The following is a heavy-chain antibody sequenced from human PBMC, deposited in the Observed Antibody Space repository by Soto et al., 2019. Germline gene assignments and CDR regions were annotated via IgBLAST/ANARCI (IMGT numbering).Heavy chain of an antibody. CDR1: EFTFVTYW. Sequence: EVQLVESGGGLVQPGGSLRLSCAAPEFTFVTYWLSWVRQAPGKGLEWVANIKPDGSLTDYVDSVKGRFTISRDNAKNSLFLQMNSLRAEDTAVYYCARNGRWGHGTGVTVSS. D-gene: IGHD2-8*01. CDR2: IKPDGSLT. CDR3: ARNGR. V-gene: IGHV3-7*05. J-gene: IGHJ4*03.